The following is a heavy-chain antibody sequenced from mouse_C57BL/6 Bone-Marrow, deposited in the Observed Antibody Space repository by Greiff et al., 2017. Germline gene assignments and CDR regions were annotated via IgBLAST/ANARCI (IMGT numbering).Heavy chain of an antibody. CDR2: INPSSGYT. CDR1: GYTFTSYW. Sequence: QVQLQQSGAELAKPGASVKLSCKASGYTFTSYWMHWVKQRPGQGLEWIGYINPSSGYTKYNQKFKDKATLTADKSSSTAYMQLSILTYEDSAVYYCARSHYYGSSYLYYAMDYWGQGTSVTVSS. D-gene: IGHD1-1*01. J-gene: IGHJ4*01. CDR3: ARSHYYGSSYLYYAMDY. V-gene: IGHV1-7*01.